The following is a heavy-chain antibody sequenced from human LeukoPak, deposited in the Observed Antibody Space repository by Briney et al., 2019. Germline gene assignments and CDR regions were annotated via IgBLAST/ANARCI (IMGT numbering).Heavy chain of an antibody. CDR2: IKQDGSEK. CDR3: AKEGKTRNWNYYQAKSVY. J-gene: IGHJ4*02. V-gene: IGHV3-7*03. Sequence: GGSLRLSCAASRFIFSNYWMSWVRQAPGKGLEWVANIKQDGSEKYYLDSVKGRFTISRDNAKNSLYLQMNSLRAEDTAVYYCAKEGKTRNWNYYQAKSVYWGQGTLVTVSS. D-gene: IGHD1-20*01. CDR1: RFIFSNYW.